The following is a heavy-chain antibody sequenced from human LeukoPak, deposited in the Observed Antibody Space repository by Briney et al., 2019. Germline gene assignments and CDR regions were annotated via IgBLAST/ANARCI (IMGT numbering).Heavy chain of an antibody. V-gene: IGHV3-30*02. J-gene: IGHJ4*02. Sequence: PGGSLRLSCAASGFTFSSYGMHWVRQAPGKGLEWVAFIRYDGSNKYYADSVKGRFTISRDNAKNSLYLQMNSLRAEDTAVYYCARDPPGYSSGWTDYWGQGTLVTVSS. CDR1: GFTFSSYG. CDR3: ARDPPGYSSGWTDY. CDR2: IRYDGSNK. D-gene: IGHD6-19*01.